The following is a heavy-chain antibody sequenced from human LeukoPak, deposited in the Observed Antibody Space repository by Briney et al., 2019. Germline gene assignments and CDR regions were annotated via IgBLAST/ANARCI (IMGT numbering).Heavy chain of an antibody. CDR2: IYYSGCT. J-gene: IGHJ4*02. CDR3: ARSHYGDYFDY. Sequence: SETLSLTCTVSGGSISSYYWSWIRQPPGKGLEWIGYIYYSGCTNYNPSLKSRVTISVDTSRNQFSLKLSSVTAADTAVYYCARSHYGDYFDYWGQGTLVTVSS. D-gene: IGHD4-17*01. CDR1: GGSISSYY. V-gene: IGHV4-59*01.